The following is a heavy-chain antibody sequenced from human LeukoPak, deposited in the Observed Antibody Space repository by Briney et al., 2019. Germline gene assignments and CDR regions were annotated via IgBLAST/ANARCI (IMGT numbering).Heavy chain of an antibody. Sequence: GESLKISCKGSGYNFPSYWIGWVRQMPGKGLERMGIIYPGDSDTRYSPSFQGQVTISADKSLNTAYLLWNSLKASDTAMYYCARHRVSGGSPRAFDSWGQGTLVTVSS. D-gene: IGHD2-15*01. CDR1: GYNFPSYW. CDR3: ARHRVSGGSPRAFDS. J-gene: IGHJ4*02. V-gene: IGHV5-51*01. CDR2: IYPGDSDT.